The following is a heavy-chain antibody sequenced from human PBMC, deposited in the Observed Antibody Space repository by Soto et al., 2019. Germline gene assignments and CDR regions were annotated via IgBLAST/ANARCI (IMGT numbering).Heavy chain of an antibody. J-gene: IGHJ3*02. CDR1: GGSISSSSYY. Sequence: PSETLSLTCTVSGGSISSSSYYWGWIRQPPGKGLEWIGSIYYSGSTYYNPSLKSRVTISVDTSKNQFSLKLSSVTAADTAVYYFARTYDSSGPNSGGYGFDIWGQGTMVTVSS. V-gene: IGHV4-39*01. CDR3: ARTYDSSGPNSGGYGFDI. CDR2: IYYSGST. D-gene: IGHD3-22*01.